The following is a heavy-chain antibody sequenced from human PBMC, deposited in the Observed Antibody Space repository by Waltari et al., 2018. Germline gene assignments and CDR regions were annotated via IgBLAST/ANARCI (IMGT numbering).Heavy chain of an antibody. CDR1: GLTVSSNY. CDR3: ARGMATITGWDYYGMDV. Sequence: EVQLVESGGGLIQPGGSLRLSCTASGLTVSSNYMSWVRQAPGKGLEWVSVIVSGCSTYYADPVKGRFTISRDNSKNTLYLQMNSLRAEDTAVYYCARGMATITGWDYYGMDVWGQGTTVTVSS. CDR2: IVSGCST. J-gene: IGHJ6*02. V-gene: IGHV3-53*01. D-gene: IGHD5-12*01.